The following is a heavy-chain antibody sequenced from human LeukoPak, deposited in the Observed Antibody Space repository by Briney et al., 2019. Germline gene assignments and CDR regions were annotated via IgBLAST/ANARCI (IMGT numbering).Heavy chain of an antibody. J-gene: IGHJ3*02. CDR1: GGSFSGYY. CDR3: ARGRYRHHHGSGSPPNDAFDI. D-gene: IGHD3-10*01. Sequence: PSETLSLTCAVYGGSFSGYYWSWIRQPPGKGLEWTGEINHSGSTNYNPSLKSRVTISVDTSKNQFSLKLSSVTAADTAVYYCARGRYRHHHGSGSPPNDAFDIWGQGTMVTVSS. V-gene: IGHV4-34*01. CDR2: INHSGST.